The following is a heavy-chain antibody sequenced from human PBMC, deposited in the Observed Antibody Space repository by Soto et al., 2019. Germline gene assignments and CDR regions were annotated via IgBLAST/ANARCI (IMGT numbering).Heavy chain of an antibody. Sequence: GGSLRLSCAASGFTFSSYAMSWVRQAPGKGLEWVSAISGSGGSTYYADSVKGRFTISRDNSKNTLYLQMNSLRAEDTAVYYCAKDRPEYVRDYKFAADYWGQGTLVTVSS. CDR3: AKDRPEYVRDYKFAADY. J-gene: IGHJ4*02. CDR2: ISGSGGST. D-gene: IGHD3-10*02. V-gene: IGHV3-23*01. CDR1: GFTFSSYA.